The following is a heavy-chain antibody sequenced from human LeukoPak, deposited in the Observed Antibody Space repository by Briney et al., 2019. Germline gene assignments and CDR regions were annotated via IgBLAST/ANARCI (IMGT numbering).Heavy chain of an antibody. CDR2: INPNNGGT. D-gene: IGHD6-13*01. V-gene: IGHV1-2*02. CDR1: RYIFTSYY. J-gene: IGHJ4*02. CDR3: VRDRGSSWFADY. Sequence: ASVKVSFKASRYIFTSYYIHWVRQAPGQGLEGMGWINPNNGGTKYAQKFQGRVTMTTDTSITTAYMELSRLRSDDTAMYYCVRDRGSSWFADYWGQGTLLTVSS.